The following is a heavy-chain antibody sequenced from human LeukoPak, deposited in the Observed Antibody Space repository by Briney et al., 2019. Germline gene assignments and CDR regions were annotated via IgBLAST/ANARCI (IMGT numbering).Heavy chain of an antibody. J-gene: IGHJ6*03. CDR1: GGSISSYY. CDR3: ARDSAAAGRRNYYYYIDV. V-gene: IGHV4-4*07. D-gene: IGHD6-13*01. Sequence: PSETLSLTCTVSGGSISSYYWSWIRQPAGKGLEWIGRIYTSGSTNYNPSLKSRVTMSVDTSKNQFSLKLSSVTAADTAVYYCARDSAAAGRRNYYYYIDVWGKGTTVTVSS. CDR2: IYTSGST.